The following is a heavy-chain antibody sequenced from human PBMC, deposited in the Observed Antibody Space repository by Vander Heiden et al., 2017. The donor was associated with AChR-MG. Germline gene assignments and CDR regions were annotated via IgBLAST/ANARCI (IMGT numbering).Heavy chain of an antibody. J-gene: IGHJ6*02. CDR3: ARGVYDFWSGYYRKYYCYYGMDV. Sequence: QVQLVQSGAEVKKPGSSVKVSCKASGGTFSSYAISWVRQAPGQGLEWMGGIIPIFGTANYAQKFQGRVTITADESTSTAYMELSSLRSEDTAVYYCARGVYDFWSGYYRKYYCYYGMDVWGQGTTVTVSS. V-gene: IGHV1-69*01. D-gene: IGHD3-3*01. CDR1: GGTFSSYA. CDR2: IIPIFGTA.